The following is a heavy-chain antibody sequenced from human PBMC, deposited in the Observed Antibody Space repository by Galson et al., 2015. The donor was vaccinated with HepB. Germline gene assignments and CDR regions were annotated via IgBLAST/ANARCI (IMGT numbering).Heavy chain of an antibody. V-gene: IGHV3-23*01. CDR2: ISGSGGST. Sequence: SLRLSCAASGFTFSSYAMSWVRQAPGKGLEWVSAISGSGGSTYYADSVKSRFTISRDNSKNTLYLQMNSLRAEDTAVYYCAKDLVWDGVATIFQVDYWGQGTLVTVSS. CDR3: AKDLVWDGVATIFQVDY. CDR1: GFTFSSYA. J-gene: IGHJ4*02. D-gene: IGHD5-12*01.